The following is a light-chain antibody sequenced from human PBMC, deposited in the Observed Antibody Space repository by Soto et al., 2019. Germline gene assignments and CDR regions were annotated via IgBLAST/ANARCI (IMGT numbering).Light chain of an antibody. CDR1: QSISSW. CDR2: KAS. J-gene: IGKJ1*01. V-gene: IGKV1-5*03. CDR3: QQYNSYPWT. Sequence: DIQMTQSPSTLSSSVGDRVTITCRAIQSISSWLAWYQQKPGKAPKLLIYKASSLESGVPSRFSGSGSGTEFTLTISSLQPDDFATYYCQQYNSYPWTLGQGTKVEIK.